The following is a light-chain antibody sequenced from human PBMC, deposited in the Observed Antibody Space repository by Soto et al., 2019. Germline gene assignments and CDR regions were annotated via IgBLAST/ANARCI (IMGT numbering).Light chain of an antibody. J-gene: IGKJ3*01. CDR3: QQYNNWPPFT. Sequence: EIVMTQSPATLSVSPGERATLSCKTSRSLGSNLAWYQQKPGQAPRLLIYGASTRATGTPARFSGSGSGTDFTLTISSLQSEDFAGYYCQQYNNWPPFTFGPGTKVVVK. V-gene: IGKV3-15*01. CDR2: GAS. CDR1: RSLGSN.